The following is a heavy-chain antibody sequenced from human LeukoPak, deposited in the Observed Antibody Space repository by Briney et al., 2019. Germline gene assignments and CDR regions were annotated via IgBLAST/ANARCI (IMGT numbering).Heavy chain of an antibody. CDR2: ISSSSSYI. Sequence: GGSLRLSCAASGFTFSSYSMNWVRQAPGKGLEWVSSISSSSSYIYYADSVKGRFTISRDNAKNTLYLQMNSLRAEDTAVYYCGRDAYYYDSSGYVDYWGQGTLVTVSS. J-gene: IGHJ4*02. CDR3: GRDAYYYDSSGYVDY. CDR1: GFTFSSYS. V-gene: IGHV3-21*01. D-gene: IGHD3-22*01.